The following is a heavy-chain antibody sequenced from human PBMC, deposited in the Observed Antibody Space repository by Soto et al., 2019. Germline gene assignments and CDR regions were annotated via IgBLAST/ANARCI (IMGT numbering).Heavy chain of an antibody. CDR1: GYKFISYF. CDR3: ARELGYYDTSDPFAY. J-gene: IGHJ4*02. V-gene: IGHV1-46*01. CDR2: INPSDGST. Sequence: QVQLVQSGAEVKKPGASVKVSCKASGYKFISYFIHWVRQAPGQGLEWMGIINPSDGSTIYAQKFQGRVTMTRDTSTTTFDMELSSLRSEDTATYYCARELGYYDTSDPFAYWGQGTRVTVSS. D-gene: IGHD3-22*01.